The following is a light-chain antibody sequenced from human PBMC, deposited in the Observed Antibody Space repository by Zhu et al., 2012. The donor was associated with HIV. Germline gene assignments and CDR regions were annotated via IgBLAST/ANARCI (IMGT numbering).Light chain of an antibody. J-gene: IGKJ1*01. CDR1: QSIKNN. V-gene: IGKV3-15*01. CDR2: GAS. Sequence: EILMTQSPATLSVSLGERATLSCRASQSIKNNLAWYQQKPGQAPRLLIHGASTRAAGTPDRFSGSGYGTEFTLTISSVQSEDFAVYYCQQCERWPPVTFGQGTTVQI. CDR3: QQCERWPPVT.